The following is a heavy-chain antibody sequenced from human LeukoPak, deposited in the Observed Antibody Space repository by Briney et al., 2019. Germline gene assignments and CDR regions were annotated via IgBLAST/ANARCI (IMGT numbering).Heavy chain of an antibody. CDR3: AKCPSSTWPNLYDY. CDR2: IGYDGNNK. J-gene: IGHJ4*02. V-gene: IGHV3-30*02. D-gene: IGHD2-2*01. CDR1: GFTFLSYG. Sequence: GGSLRLSCAASGFTFLSYGMHWVRQAPGRGLVWVAFIGYDGNNKYYADSVKGRFTISRDNSENTLSLQMNSLRAEDTAVYYCAKCPSSTWPNLYDYWGQGTLVTVSA.